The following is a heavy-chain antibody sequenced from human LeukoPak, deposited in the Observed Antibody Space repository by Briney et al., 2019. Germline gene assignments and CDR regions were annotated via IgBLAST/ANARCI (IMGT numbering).Heavy chain of an antibody. CDR3: ATSNSGGFDY. D-gene: IGHD4-11*01. Sequence: GGSLRLSCAASGFTFSSYAMHWVRQAPGKGLEWVAVISYDGSNKYYADSVKGRFTISRDNSKNTLYLQMNSLRAEDTAVYYCATSNSGGFDYWGQGTLVTVSS. V-gene: IGHV3-30*04. CDR1: GFTFSSYA. CDR2: ISYDGSNK. J-gene: IGHJ4*02.